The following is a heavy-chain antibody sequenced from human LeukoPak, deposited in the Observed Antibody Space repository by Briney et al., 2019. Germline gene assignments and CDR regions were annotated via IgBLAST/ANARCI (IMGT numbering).Heavy chain of an antibody. Sequence: PSETLSLTCTVSGGSISSSSYYWGWLRQPPGKGLEWIGSVYYTGITYYTPSLKSRVTISVDTSKNHFSLNLRSVTAADTAVYYYAREGSEDGVRGLFDTWGQGTLGIVSS. V-gene: IGHV4-39*02. CDR2: VYYTGIT. J-gene: IGHJ5*02. CDR1: GGSISSSSYY. CDR3: AREGSEDGVRGLFDT. D-gene: IGHD3-10*01.